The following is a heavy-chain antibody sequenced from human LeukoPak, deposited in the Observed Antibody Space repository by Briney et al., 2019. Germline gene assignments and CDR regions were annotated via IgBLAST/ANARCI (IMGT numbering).Heavy chain of an antibody. V-gene: IGHV1-8*01. CDR1: GYTFTSYD. D-gene: IGHD6-13*01. Sequence: ASVKVSCKASGYTFTSYDINWVRQATGQGLEWMGWMNPNSGNTGYAQKFQGRVTMTRNTSISTAYMELSSLRSGDTAVYYCARVVRIGISAACTLLRYWGQGTLVTVSS. CDR2: MNPNSGNT. CDR3: ARVVRIGISAACTLLRY. J-gene: IGHJ4*02.